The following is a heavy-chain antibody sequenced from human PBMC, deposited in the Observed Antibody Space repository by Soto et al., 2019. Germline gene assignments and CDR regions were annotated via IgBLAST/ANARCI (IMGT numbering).Heavy chain of an antibody. CDR2: IFHGVNT. J-gene: IGHJ3*01. CDR3: AKNGWYSADV. D-gene: IGHD6-19*01. CDR1: GVSVSSDNW. V-gene: IGHV4-4*02. Sequence: QLQLQESGPGLVKPSETLSLACTVSGVSVSSDNWWSWARQSPGKGLEWIGEIFHGVNTNYNPSLKSRVAISVDRSKNQFSLTLTSVTAADTAVYFCAKNGWYSADVWGRGTMVTVSS.